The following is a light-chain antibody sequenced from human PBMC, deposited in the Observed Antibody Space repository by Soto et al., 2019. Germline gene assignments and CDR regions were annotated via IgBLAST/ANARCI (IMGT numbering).Light chain of an antibody. CDR3: QQSYSIPYT. CDR1: QSIINY. Sequence: DIQMTQSPSSLSASVGDRLTITCRATQSIINYLNWYQQKPGKAPKLLIYAASSLQSGVPSRFSGSGSGTHXTLXXSXLQPEDFAXXXXQQSYSIPYTYGQGTKLEIK. V-gene: IGKV1-39*01. J-gene: IGKJ2*01. CDR2: AAS.